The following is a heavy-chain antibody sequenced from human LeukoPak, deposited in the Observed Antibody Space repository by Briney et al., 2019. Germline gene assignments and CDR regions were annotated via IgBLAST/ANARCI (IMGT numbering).Heavy chain of an antibody. Sequence: PGGSLRLSCAASGFTFDDYAMHWVRQAPGKGLEWVSGISWNSGSIGYADSVKGRFTISRDNAKNSLYLQMNSLRAEDTALYYCAKDRGTEYSSGWFGYWGQGTLVTVSS. CDR2: ISWNSGSI. D-gene: IGHD6-19*01. CDR3: AKDRGTEYSSGWFGY. CDR1: GFTFDDYA. V-gene: IGHV3-9*01. J-gene: IGHJ5*01.